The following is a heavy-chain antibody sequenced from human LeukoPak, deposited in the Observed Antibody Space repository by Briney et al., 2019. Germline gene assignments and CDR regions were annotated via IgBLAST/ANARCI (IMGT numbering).Heavy chain of an antibody. V-gene: IGHV1-8*01. J-gene: IGHJ3*02. CDR3: ARTYSSSWNAFDI. CDR2: MNPNSGNT. Sequence: ASVKVSCKASGYTFTSYDINWVRQATGQGLEWMGWMNPNSGNTGYAQKFQGRVTMTRNTSISTAYMELSSLRSDDTAVYYCARTYSSSWNAFDIWGQGTMVTVSS. CDR1: GYTFTSYD. D-gene: IGHD6-13*01.